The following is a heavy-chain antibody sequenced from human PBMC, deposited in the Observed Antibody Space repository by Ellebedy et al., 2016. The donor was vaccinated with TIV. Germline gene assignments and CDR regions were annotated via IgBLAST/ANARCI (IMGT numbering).Heavy chain of an antibody. CDR2: IWYDGSNK. CDR3: ARERGIAVAGQYYFDY. CDR1: GFTFSSYG. Sequence: GGSLRLSXAASGFTFSSYGMHWVRQAPGKGLEWVAVIWYDGSNKYYADSVKGRFTISRDNSKNTLYLQMNSLRAEDTAVYYCARERGIAVAGQYYFDYWGQGTLVTVSS. D-gene: IGHD6-19*01. J-gene: IGHJ4*02. V-gene: IGHV3-33*01.